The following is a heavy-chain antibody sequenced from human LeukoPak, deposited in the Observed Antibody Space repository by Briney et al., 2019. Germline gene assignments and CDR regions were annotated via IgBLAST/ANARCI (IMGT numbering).Heavy chain of an antibody. CDR2: IIPILGIA. CDR1: GGTFSSYA. CDR3: ARRPYYYDSSGYYGPTPDFDY. J-gene: IGHJ4*02. D-gene: IGHD3-22*01. V-gene: IGHV1-69*04. Sequence: SVKVSCKASGGTFSSYAISWVRQAPGQGLEWMGRIIPILGIANYAQKFQGRGTITADKSTSTAYMELSSLRSEDTAVYYCARRPYYYDSSGYYGPTPDFDYWGQGTLVTVSS.